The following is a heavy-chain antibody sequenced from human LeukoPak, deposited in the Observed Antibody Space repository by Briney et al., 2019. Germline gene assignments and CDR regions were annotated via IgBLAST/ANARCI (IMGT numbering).Heavy chain of an antibody. CDR3: ARETGSSGYYSFPFDY. CDR1: GFTLSSYN. V-gene: IGHV3-48*04. CDR2: IRNSGNTI. Sequence: QPGGSLRLSCAVSGFTLSSYNMNWVRQAPGKGLEWVSYIRNSGNTIYYADSVKGRFTISRDNAKNSLYLQMNSLRAEDTAVYYCARETGSSGYYSFPFDYWGQGTLVTVSS. J-gene: IGHJ4*02. D-gene: IGHD3-22*01.